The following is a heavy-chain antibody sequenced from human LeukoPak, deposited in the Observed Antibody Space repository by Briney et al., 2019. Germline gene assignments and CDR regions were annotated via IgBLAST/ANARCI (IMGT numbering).Heavy chain of an antibody. CDR3: ARDTGVESGYSYGAEYFDY. V-gene: IGHV1-69*05. CDR1: GRAFRSYA. D-gene: IGHD5-18*01. CDR2: IIPIFGTA. Sequence: ASVKVSCXAYGRAFRSYAIRWVRQAPGQGLGWMGRIIPIFGTADYAQKFEGRVTITTDDYTSTAYLELSSLGSEYTAVYYCARDTGVESGYSYGAEYFDYWGLGTLATVSS. J-gene: IGHJ4*02.